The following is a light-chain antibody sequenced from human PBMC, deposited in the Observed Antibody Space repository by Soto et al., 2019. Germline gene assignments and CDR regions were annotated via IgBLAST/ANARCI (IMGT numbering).Light chain of an antibody. CDR3: QQYNNWTLT. CDR2: GAS. Sequence: EIVMTQSPATLSVSPGESATLSCRTSQSVSSRLGWYQQKPGQAPRLLIYGASTRATDIPARFSGSGSGTEFTLTISSLQSEDFAVYYCQQYNNWTLTFGGGTKVDIK. V-gene: IGKV3-15*01. CDR1: QSVSSR. J-gene: IGKJ4*01.